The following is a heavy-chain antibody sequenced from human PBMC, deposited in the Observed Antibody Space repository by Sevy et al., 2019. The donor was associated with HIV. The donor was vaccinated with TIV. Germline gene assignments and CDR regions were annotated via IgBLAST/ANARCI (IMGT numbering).Heavy chain of an antibody. V-gene: IGHV4-59*08. Sequence: SETLSLTCTVSGGSITSYYWSWIRQPPGKGLEWIAYTSYSGSTNYNPSLKSRVTISVDTSKNQFSLKLSAVTAADTAVYYCAGHDENWGSNAFNIWGQGTMVTVSS. CDR3: AGHDENWGSNAFNI. D-gene: IGHD7-27*01. CDR1: GGSITSYY. CDR2: TSYSGST. J-gene: IGHJ3*02.